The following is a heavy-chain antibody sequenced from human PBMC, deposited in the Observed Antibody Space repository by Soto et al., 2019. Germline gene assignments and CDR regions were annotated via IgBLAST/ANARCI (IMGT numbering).Heavy chain of an antibody. Sequence: SGPTLVNPTPTLTLTCTFSGFSITAGGVGVSWFRQPPGKARGWLALSDSGDDKFYSTSRKTRLPISKATSNRQVVLRLTNRDPRDTGTYFCAQGPYAVAWGGGAFEIWGRGTKVTVSS. CDR3: AQGPYAVAWGGGAFEI. D-gene: IGHD6-19*01. J-gene: IGHJ3*02. CDR1: GFSITAGGVG. CDR2: SDSGDDK. V-gene: IGHV2-70*12.